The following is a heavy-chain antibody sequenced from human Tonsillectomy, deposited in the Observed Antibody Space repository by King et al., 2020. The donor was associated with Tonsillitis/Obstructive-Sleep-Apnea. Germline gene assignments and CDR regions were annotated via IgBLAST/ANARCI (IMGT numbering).Heavy chain of an antibody. V-gene: IGHV3-30*18. Sequence: VQLVESGGGVVQPGRSLRLSCAASGFTFSSYGMHWVRQAPGKGLEWVALISYDGSNKYYADSVKGRFTISRDNSKNTLYLQMNSLRAADTAVYYCAKVSGACGRYCYGMDVWGQGTTVTVSS. CDR2: ISYDGSNK. CDR3: AKVSGACGRYCYGMDV. J-gene: IGHJ6*02. D-gene: IGHD3-16*01. CDR1: GFTFSSYG.